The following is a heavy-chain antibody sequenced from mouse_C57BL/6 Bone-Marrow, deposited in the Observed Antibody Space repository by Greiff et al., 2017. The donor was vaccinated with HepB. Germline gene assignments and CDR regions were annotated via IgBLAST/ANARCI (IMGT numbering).Heavy chain of an antibody. Sequence: EVQLQQSGAELVRPGASVKLSCTASGFNIKDDYMHWVKQRPEQGLEWIGWIDPENGDTEYASKFQGKATITADTSSNTAYLQLSSLTSEDTAVYYCTSYYGSSYDYFDYRGQGTTLTVSS. J-gene: IGHJ2*01. D-gene: IGHD1-1*01. CDR2: IDPENGDT. V-gene: IGHV14-4*01. CDR3: TSYYGSSYDYFDY. CDR1: GFNIKDDY.